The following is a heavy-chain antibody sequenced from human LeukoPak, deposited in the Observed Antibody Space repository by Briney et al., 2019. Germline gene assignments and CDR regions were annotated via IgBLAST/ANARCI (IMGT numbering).Heavy chain of an antibody. CDR2: IYYSGST. J-gene: IGHJ6*03. V-gene: IGHV4-59*01. CDR1: GGSISSYY. CDR3: ARAPPRGWELPYYYYYYMDV. Sequence: SETLSLTCTVSGGSISSYYWSWIRQPPGKGLEWIGYIYYSGSTNYNPSLKSRVTISVDTSKNQFSLKLSSVTAADTAVYYCARAPPRGWELPYYYYYYMDVWGKGTTVTVSS. D-gene: IGHD1-26*01.